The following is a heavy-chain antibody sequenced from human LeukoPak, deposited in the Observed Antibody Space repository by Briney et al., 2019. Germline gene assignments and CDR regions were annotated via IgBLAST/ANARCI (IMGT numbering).Heavy chain of an antibody. D-gene: IGHD3-22*01. CDR3: AKGHHYYETSGGYYMDV. CDR1: GFTYNSYA. V-gene: IGHV3-23*01. Sequence: GVSLRLPCAASGFTYNSYAMIWVRQAPGKGREWVLGISGRGGITYSADSVKGRFTISRDNSKNTLYMEMSSLRVDDTAVYYCAKGHHYYETSGGYYMDVWGKGATVTVSS. J-gene: IGHJ6*03. CDR2: ISGRGGIT.